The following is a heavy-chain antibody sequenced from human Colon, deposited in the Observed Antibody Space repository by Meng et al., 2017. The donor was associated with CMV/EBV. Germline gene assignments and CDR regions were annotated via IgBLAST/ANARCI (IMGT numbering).Heavy chain of an antibody. CDR2: ISWNSGSI. CDR3: ARVPGRYFDWLVYFDY. D-gene: IGHD3-9*01. V-gene: IGHV3-9*01. Sequence: SLKISCAASGFIFDDYAMHWVRQAPGKGLEWVSGISWNSGSIGYADSVKGRFTISRDNAKNSLYLQMNSLRAEDTALYYCARVPGRYFDWLVYFDYWGQGTLVTVSS. J-gene: IGHJ4*02. CDR1: GFIFDDYA.